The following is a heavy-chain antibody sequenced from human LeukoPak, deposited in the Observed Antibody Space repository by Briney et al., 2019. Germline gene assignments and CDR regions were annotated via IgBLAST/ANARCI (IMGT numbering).Heavy chain of an antibody. J-gene: IGHJ4*02. CDR2: ISSSSSTI. D-gene: IGHD3-10*01. V-gene: IGHV3-48*02. Sequence: GGSLRLSCAASGFTFSSYSMNWVRQAPGKGLEWVSYISSSSSTIYYADSVKGRFTISRDNAKNSLYLQMNSLRDEDTAVYYCAREGRLLWFGELLPSTSDYWGQGTLVTVSS. CDR1: GFTFSSYS. CDR3: AREGRLLWFGELLPSTSDY.